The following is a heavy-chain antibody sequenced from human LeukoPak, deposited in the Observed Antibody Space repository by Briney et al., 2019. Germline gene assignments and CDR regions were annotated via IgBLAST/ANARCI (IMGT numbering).Heavy chain of an antibody. CDR3: ARDTGTVTNPKFDP. J-gene: IGHJ5*02. CDR1: GYTFTGYY. D-gene: IGHD4-17*01. V-gene: IGHV1-2*02. CDR2: INPNSGGT. Sequence: GASVKVSCKASGYTFTGYYMHWVRQAPGQRLEWMGWINPNSGGTNYAQKFQDRVTMTRDTSISTAYMELISLRSDDTAVYYCARDTGTVTNPKFDPWGQGTLVTVSS.